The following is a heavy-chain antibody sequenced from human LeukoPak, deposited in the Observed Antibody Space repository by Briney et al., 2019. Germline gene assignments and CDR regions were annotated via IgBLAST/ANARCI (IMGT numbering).Heavy chain of an antibody. CDR2: IYSGGAT. CDR1: GFTVSSDF. J-gene: IGHJ3*02. D-gene: IGHD1-26*01. V-gene: IGHV3-66*01. CDR3: ARDSSEQVGAGPDDAFDI. Sequence: GGSLRLSCAASGFTVSSDFMSWVGQAPGKGPEWVAVIYSGGATYYADSVKGRFTISRDNSRNTLYLQMNSLRAEDTAVYYCARDSSEQVGAGPDDAFDIWGQGTMVTVSS.